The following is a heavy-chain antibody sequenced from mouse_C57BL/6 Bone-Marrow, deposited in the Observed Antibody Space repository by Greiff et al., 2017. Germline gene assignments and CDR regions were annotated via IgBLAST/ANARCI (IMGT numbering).Heavy chain of an antibody. V-gene: IGHV1-64*01. J-gene: IGHJ2*01. CDR3: GTITTVVATVTDY. D-gene: IGHD1-1*01. Sequence: QVQLQQPGAELVKPGASVKLSCKASGYTFTSYWMHWVKQRPGQGLEWIGMIHPSSGSTNYNEKFKSKATLTVDKSSSTAYMQLSSLTSDDSAVYYCGTITTVVATVTDYWGQGTTLTVSS. CDR2: IHPSSGST. CDR1: GYTFTSYW.